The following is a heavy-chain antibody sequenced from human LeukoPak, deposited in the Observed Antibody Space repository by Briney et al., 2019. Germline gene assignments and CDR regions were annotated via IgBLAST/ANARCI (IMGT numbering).Heavy chain of an antibody. V-gene: IGHV1-69*04. CDR1: GGTFSSYA. D-gene: IGHD3-16*02. Sequence: SVKVSCKASGGTFSSYAISWVRQAPGQGLEWMGRIIPILGIANYAQKFQGRVTITADESTSTAYMELSSLRSEDTAVYYCARGPYDYVWGSYRLWGQGTLVTVSS. CDR2: IIPILGIA. CDR3: ARGPYDYVWGSYRL. J-gene: IGHJ4*02.